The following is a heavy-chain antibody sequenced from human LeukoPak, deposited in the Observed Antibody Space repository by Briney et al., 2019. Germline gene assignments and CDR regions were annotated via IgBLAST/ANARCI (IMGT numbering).Heavy chain of an antibody. CDR2: IRYDGSNK. CDR1: GFTFSSYG. D-gene: IGHD4-23*01. CDR3: ARENGGNSGGSWSDP. J-gene: IGHJ5*02. V-gene: IGHV3-30*02. Sequence: GGSLRLSCAASGFTFSSYGMHWVRQAPGKGLEWVAFIRYDGSNKYYADSVKGRFTISRDNSKNSLYLQMNSLRAEDTAVYYCARENGGNSGGSWSDPWGQGTLVTVSS.